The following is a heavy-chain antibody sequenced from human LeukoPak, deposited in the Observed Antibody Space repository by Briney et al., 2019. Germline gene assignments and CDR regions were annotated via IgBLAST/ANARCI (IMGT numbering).Heavy chain of an antibody. Sequence: GGSLRLSCTASGFTFSSYGMHWVRQAPGKGLEWVAVISYDGSNKYYADSVKGRFTISRDNSKNTLYLQMNSLRAEDTAVYYCATDGSGNYSFDYWGQGTLVTVSS. CDR2: ISYDGSNK. V-gene: IGHV3-30*03. CDR3: ATDGSGNYSFDY. J-gene: IGHJ4*02. CDR1: GFTFSSYG. D-gene: IGHD3-10*01.